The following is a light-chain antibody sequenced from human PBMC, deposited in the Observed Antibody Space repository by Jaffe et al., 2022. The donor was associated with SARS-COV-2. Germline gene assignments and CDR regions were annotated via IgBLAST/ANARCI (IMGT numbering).Light chain of an antibody. V-gene: IGLV2-14*01. CDR3: SSYTRSKTWV. J-gene: IGLJ3*02. CDR2: GVS. CDR1: SSDVGGYNY. Sequence: QSALTQPASVSDSPGQSITISCTGTSSDVGGYNYVSWYQQHPGKAPKLIIYGVSNRPSGVPDRFSGSKSANTASLTISGLQAEDEADYYCSSYTRSKTWVFGGGTKLTVL.